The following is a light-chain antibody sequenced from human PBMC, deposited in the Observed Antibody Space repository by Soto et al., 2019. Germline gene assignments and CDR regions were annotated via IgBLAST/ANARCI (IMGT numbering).Light chain of an antibody. CDR1: SSNIGAGYD. Sequence: QLVLTQPPSVSGAPGQRVTISCTGSSSNIGAGYDVHWYQQRPGTAPNLLIYGNSNRPSGVPDRFSGSKSGTSASLAITGLQAEDEADYYCQSYDSSLSASEVVFGGGTKLTVL. J-gene: IGLJ2*01. CDR3: QSYDSSLSASEVV. V-gene: IGLV1-40*01. CDR2: GNS.